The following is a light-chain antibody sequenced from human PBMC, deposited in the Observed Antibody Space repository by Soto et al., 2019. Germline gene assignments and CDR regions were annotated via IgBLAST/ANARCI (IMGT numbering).Light chain of an antibody. CDR2: GNS. CDR3: QSYDRNLRGWV. J-gene: IGLJ3*02. Sequence: QSVLVQPPSVSGAPGQRVTISCSNIGAAYDVHWYQQLPGTAPKLLIFGNSRRPSGVPDRFSGAKSGTSASLAITGLQAEDEADYYCQSYDRNLRGWVFGGGTKLTVL. CDR1: SNIGAAYD. V-gene: IGLV1-40*01.